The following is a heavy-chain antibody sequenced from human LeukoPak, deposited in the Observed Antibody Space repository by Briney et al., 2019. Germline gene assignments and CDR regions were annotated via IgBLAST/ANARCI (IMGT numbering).Heavy chain of an antibody. Sequence: ASVKVPCKASGYTITSYTMNWVRQAPGQGLEWMGLIDTNTGNPMYAQGLTGRFVFSLDTSVSTAYLQISSLKAEDTAVYYCVSDHNLVWGQGTLVTVSS. J-gene: IGHJ4*02. CDR3: VSDHNLV. CDR1: GYTITSYT. V-gene: IGHV7-4-1*02. CDR2: IDTNTGNP.